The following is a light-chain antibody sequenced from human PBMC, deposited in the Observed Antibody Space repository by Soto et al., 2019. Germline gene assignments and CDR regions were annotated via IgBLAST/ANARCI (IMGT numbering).Light chain of an antibody. CDR2: DAS. Sequence: EIVLTQSPGTLSLSPGERATLSCRASQTVGRDYLGWYQQKPGQAPRLLIYDASNRATGIPDRFSGSGSGTDFTFTISRLEPEDFALYFCHQYDFSPLTFGGGNKGDIK. J-gene: IGKJ4*01. CDR3: HQYDFSPLT. V-gene: IGKV3-20*01. CDR1: QTVGRDY.